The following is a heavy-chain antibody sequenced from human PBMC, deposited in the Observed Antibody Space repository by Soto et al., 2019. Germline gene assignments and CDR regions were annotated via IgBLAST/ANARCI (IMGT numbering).Heavy chain of an antibody. Sequence: PGGSLRLSCAASGITFNTYAMHWVRQAPGKGLEWMAIISYDGSNKFYADSVKGRFTLSRDNSENTLYLQMSSLRADDTTLYYCARDNYGLDYWGQGTLVTVSS. CDR3: ARDNYGLDY. J-gene: IGHJ4*02. D-gene: IGHD3-10*01. CDR2: ISYDGSNK. V-gene: IGHV3-30-3*01. CDR1: GITFNTYA.